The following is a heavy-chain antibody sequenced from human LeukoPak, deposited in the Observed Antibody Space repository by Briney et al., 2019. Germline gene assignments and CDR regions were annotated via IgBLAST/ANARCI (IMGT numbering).Heavy chain of an antibody. J-gene: IGHJ4*02. CDR2: ISSSGSTI. D-gene: IGHD2-2*01. CDR1: GFTFSDYY. Sequence: PGGSLRLSCAASGFTFSDYYMSWIRQAPGKGLEWVSYISSSGSTIYYADSVKGRFTISRDNAKNSLYLQMNSLRTEDTALYYCAKDNGQDCSSTSCPPDYWGQGTLVTVSS. CDR3: AKDNGQDCSSTSCPPDY. V-gene: IGHV3-11*01.